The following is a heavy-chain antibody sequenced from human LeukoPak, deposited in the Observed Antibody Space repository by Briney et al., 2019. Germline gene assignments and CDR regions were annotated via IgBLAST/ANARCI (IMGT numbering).Heavy chain of an antibody. CDR2: SSSGSTI. D-gene: IGHD3-10*01. CDR3: ARAPGGPDYYYYMDV. V-gene: IGHV3-11*01. J-gene: IGHJ6*03. Sequence: SSSGSTIYYADSVKGRFTISRDNAKNSLYLQMNSLRAEDTAVYYCARAPGGPDYYYYMDVWGKGTTVTVSS.